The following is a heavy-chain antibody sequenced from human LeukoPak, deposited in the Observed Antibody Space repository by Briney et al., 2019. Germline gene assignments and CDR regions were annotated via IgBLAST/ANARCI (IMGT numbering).Heavy chain of an antibody. J-gene: IGHJ4*02. V-gene: IGHV3-43*01. Sequence: PGGSLRLSCAASGFTFDDYTMPWVRQAPGKGLEWVSLISWDGGSTYYADSVKGRFTISRDNSKNTLYLQMNSLRAEDTAVYYCAKDPEVDYDFWSGYLLHWGQGTLVTVSS. CDR3: AKDPEVDYDFWSGYLLH. CDR2: ISWDGGST. D-gene: IGHD3-3*01. CDR1: GFTFDDYT.